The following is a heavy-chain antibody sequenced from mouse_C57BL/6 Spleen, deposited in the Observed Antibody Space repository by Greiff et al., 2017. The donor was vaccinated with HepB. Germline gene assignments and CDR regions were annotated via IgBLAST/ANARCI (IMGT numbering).Heavy chain of an antibody. V-gene: IGHV1-69*01. CDR3: ARSFYGNALFDY. D-gene: IGHD2-1*01. J-gene: IGHJ2*01. CDR1: GYTFTSYW. Sequence: VQLQQPGAELVMPGASVKLSCKASGYTFTSYWMHWVKQRPGQGLEWIGEIDPSDSYTNYNQKFKGKSTLTVDKSSSTAYMQLSSLTSEDSAVYYCARSFYGNALFDYWGQGTTLTVSS. CDR2: IDPSDSYT.